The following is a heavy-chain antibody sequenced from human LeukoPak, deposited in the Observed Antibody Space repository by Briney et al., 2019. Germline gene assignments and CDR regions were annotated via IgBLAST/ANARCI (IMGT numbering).Heavy chain of an antibody. CDR1: GYNFNGYT. D-gene: IGHD1-1*01. CDR3: ARGESTWYTSADH. V-gene: IGHV1-2*02. Sequence: ASVKVSCRTSGYNFNGYTLHWVRQAPGQGLEWMGWVNTNSGGTMYAQKFQGRVTMTRDTSISTAYMEMSRLISDDTAVYYCARGESTWYTSADHWGQGTLVTVSS. CDR2: VNTNSGGT. J-gene: IGHJ4*02.